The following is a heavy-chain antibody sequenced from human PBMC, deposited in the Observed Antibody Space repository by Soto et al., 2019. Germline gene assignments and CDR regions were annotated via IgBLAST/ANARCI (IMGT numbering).Heavy chain of an antibody. J-gene: IGHJ5*02. CDR3: AKDLDDFWSGYYSP. D-gene: IGHD3-3*01. CDR1: GFTFSSYA. Sequence: GGSLRLSCAASGFTFSSYAMSWVRQAPGKGLEWVSAISGSGGSTYYADSVKGRFTISRDNSKNTLYLQMNSLRAEDTAVYYCAKDLDDFWSGYYSPWGQGTLVTSPQ. V-gene: IGHV3-23*01. CDR2: ISGSGGST.